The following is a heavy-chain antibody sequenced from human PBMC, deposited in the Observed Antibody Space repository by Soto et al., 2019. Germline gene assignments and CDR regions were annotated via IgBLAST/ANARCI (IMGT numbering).Heavy chain of an antibody. D-gene: IGHD6-13*01. J-gene: IGHJ4*02. Sequence: GGSLRLSCAASGFTFSSFAMSWVRQAPGKGLEWVSAISGSGDNTYYADSVKGRFTISRDNSKNTLFLQMNSLSAEDTAVYYCAKGHMAAAGTVDDWGQGTLVTVPQ. CDR1: GFTFSSFA. V-gene: IGHV3-23*01. CDR3: AKGHMAAAGTVDD. CDR2: ISGSGDNT.